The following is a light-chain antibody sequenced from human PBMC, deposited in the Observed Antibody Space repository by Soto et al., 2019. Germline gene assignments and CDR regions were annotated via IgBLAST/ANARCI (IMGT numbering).Light chain of an antibody. CDR3: SSYTSSSPYV. CDR1: SKYVRGYNY. CDR2: DVS. J-gene: IGLJ1*01. V-gene: IGLV2-14*01. Sequence: QSVLTPPPPFFGSPGQSIPPPLPGNSKYVRGYNYVSWYQPHPGKAPKLMIYDVSNRPSGVSNRFSGSKSGNTASLTISGLQAEDEADYYCSSYTSSSPYVFGTGTKVTVL.